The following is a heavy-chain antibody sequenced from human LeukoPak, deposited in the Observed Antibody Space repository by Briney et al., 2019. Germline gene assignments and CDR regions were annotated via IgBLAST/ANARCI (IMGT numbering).Heavy chain of an antibody. CDR1: VGSISSSSYY. D-gene: IGHD2-15*01. CDR3: ARVNCSGGSCYNFDY. V-gene: IGHV4-39*07. Sequence: SETLSLTCTVSVGSISSSSYYWGWIRQPPGKGLEWIGSIYYSGSTYYNPSLKSRVTISVDTSKNQFSLKLSSVTAADTAVYYCARVNCSGGSCYNFDYWGQGTLVTVSS. CDR2: IYYSGST. J-gene: IGHJ4*02.